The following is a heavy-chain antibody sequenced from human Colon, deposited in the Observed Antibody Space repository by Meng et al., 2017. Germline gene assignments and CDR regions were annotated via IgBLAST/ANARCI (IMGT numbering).Heavy chain of an antibody. Sequence: QVELVQSGAEGKKPGSSVKVSCKASGGTFSSYAISWVRQAPGQGLEWMGGIIPIFGTANYAQNFQGRVTFTRDTSASTAYMELNSLRSEDTAVYYCARDKGDWVLGDYWGQGTLVTVSS. CDR2: IIPIFGTA. J-gene: IGHJ4*02. CDR3: ARDKGDWVLGDY. V-gene: IGHV1-69*06. CDR1: GGTFSSYA. D-gene: IGHD2-21*01.